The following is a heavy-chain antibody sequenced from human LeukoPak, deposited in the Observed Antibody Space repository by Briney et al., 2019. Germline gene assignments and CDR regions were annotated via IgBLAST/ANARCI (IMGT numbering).Heavy chain of an antibody. J-gene: IGHJ5*02. CDR3: ARDGSYSEHSNWFDP. CDR2: IYTSGST. V-gene: IGHV4-4*07. CDR1: GDSISSYY. D-gene: IGHD1-26*01. Sequence: SETLSLTCTVSGDSISSYYWSWIRQPAGKGLEWIGRIYTSGSTIYNPSLKSRVTMSVDTSKNQFSLKLSSVSAADTAVYYCARDGSYSEHSNWFDPWGQGTLVTVSS.